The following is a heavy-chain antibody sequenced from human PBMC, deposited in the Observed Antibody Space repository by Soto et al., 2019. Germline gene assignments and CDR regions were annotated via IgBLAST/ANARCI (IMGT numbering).Heavy chain of an antibody. J-gene: IGHJ4*02. V-gene: IGHV4-59*02. D-gene: IGHD3-3*01. CDR3: VPWSGYFEK. CDR2: VYHSGAT. CDR1: GASVSSYF. Sequence: PSETLSLTCSVSGASVSSYFWSWIRQPPGKGLEWIGYVYHSGATNYNPSLKSRLSMSVDTSKNQFSLTLNSVTPADTALYYCVPWSGYFEKWGQGIPVTVS.